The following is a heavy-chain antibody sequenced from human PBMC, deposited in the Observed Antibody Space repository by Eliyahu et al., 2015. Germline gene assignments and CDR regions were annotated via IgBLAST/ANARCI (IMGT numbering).Heavy chain of an antibody. V-gene: IGHV3-15*01. CDR1: GFPFRNAW. CDR2: IKSKTDGGTT. Sequence: EVQLVESGGGLVKPGGSLRLSCAASGFPFRNAWMSWVRQAPGKGLGWVGRIKSKTDGGTTDYAAPVKGRFTISRDDSKNTLYLQMNSLKTEDTAVYYCTTASYYYDSSVFDYWGQGTLVTVSS. J-gene: IGHJ4*02. CDR3: TTASYYYDSSVFDY. D-gene: IGHD3-22*01.